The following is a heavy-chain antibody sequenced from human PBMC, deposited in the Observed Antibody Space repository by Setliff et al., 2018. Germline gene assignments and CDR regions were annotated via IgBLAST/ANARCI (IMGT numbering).Heavy chain of an antibody. CDR3: ARQPPLNWAIPFDL. D-gene: IGHD7-27*01. V-gene: IGHV4-59*08. CDR1: GGSITNFY. J-gene: IGHJ3*01. Sequence: PETLSLTCTVSGGSITNFYWNWIRQSPGKGLEWIGYIYSSGITNYNPSLKSRLTMSVDTSKNQFSLHLSSMTAADTAVYYCARQPPLNWAIPFDLWGQGKRVTVSS. CDR2: IYSSGIT.